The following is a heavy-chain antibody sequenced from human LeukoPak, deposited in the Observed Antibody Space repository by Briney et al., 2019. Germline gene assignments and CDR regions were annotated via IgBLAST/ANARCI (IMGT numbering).Heavy chain of an antibody. V-gene: IGHV4-59*08. Sequence: SETLSLTCTVSGGSISSYYWSWIRQPPGKGLEWIGYIYYSGSINYNPSLKSRVTISVDTSKNQFSLKLSSVTAADTAVYYCSRRGANWFDPWGQGTLVTVSS. CDR1: GGSISSYY. CDR3: SRRGANWFDP. J-gene: IGHJ5*02. CDR2: IYYSGSI.